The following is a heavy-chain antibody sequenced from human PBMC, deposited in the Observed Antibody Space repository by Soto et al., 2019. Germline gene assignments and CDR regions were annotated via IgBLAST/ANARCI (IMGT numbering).Heavy chain of an antibody. Sequence: QITLKESGPTLVEPTQTLTLTCSFSGFSLSNSGVGVGWFRQAPGKALECLGIIYWDNDRRSNPSLKDRLSITKXXSXNXXVVAMTYMEPVDTGTYYCAHRVSYSVSWEVGWFDSWGQGTPVTVS. V-gene: IGHV2-5*02. CDR1: GFSLSNSGVG. CDR2: IYWDNDR. CDR3: AHRVSYSVSWEVGWFDS. J-gene: IGHJ5*01. D-gene: IGHD1-26*01.